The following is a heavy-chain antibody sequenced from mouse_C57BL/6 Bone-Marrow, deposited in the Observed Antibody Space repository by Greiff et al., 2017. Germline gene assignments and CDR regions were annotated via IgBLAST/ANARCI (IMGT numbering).Heavy chain of an antibody. Sequence: EVNLVESGGGLVQPGGSLKLSCAASGFTFSDYYMYWVRQTPEKRLEWVAYISNGGGSTYYPDTVKGRFTISRDNAKNTLYLQMSRLKSEDTAMYYCARYGNYWYFDVWGTGTTVTVSS. CDR3: ARYGNYWYFDV. CDR1: GFTFSDYY. CDR2: ISNGGGST. D-gene: IGHD2-1*01. J-gene: IGHJ1*03. V-gene: IGHV5-12*01.